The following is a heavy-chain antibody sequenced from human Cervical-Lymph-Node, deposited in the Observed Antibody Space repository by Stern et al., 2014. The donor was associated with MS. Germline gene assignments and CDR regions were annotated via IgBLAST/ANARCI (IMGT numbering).Heavy chain of an antibody. D-gene: IGHD3-22*01. CDR3: AREDYYDRYFDY. J-gene: IGHJ4*02. Sequence: EVQLVQPGGGLVKPGGALRLSCAASGFTFATYSRNWVRQAPRKGLERVSSISSGGDYIYYADSLKGRFTISRDNAKNSLYLQMNSLGAEDTAVYYCAREDYYDRYFDYWGQGTLLTVSS. V-gene: IGHV3-21*01. CDR1: GFTFATYS. CDR2: ISSGGDYI.